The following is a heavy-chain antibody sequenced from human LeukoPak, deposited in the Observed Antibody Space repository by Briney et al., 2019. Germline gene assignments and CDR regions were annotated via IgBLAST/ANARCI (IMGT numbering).Heavy chain of an antibody. CDR2: IIPIFGTA. CDR3: AGTYYYDSSGYPDDY. Sequence: SVKVSCKASGGTFSSYAISWVRQAPGQGLEWMGEIIPIFGTANYAQKFQGRVTITADESTSTAYMELSSLRSEDTAVYYCAGTYYYDSSGYPDDYWGQGTLVTVSS. V-gene: IGHV1-69*13. J-gene: IGHJ4*02. D-gene: IGHD3-22*01. CDR1: GGTFSSYA.